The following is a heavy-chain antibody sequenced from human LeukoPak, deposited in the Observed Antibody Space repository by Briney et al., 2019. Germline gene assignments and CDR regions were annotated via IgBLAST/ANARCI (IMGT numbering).Heavy chain of an antibody. CDR2: ISYDGSNK. Sequence: TGGSLRLSCAASGFTFSSYAMHWVRQAPGKGLEWVAVISYDGSNKYYADSVKGRFTISRDNSKNTLYLQMNSLRAEDTAVYYCARGDMVRGVILRYFQHWGQGTLVTVSS. J-gene: IGHJ1*01. D-gene: IGHD3-10*01. CDR3: ARGDMVRGVILRYFQH. V-gene: IGHV3-30-3*01. CDR1: GFTFSSYA.